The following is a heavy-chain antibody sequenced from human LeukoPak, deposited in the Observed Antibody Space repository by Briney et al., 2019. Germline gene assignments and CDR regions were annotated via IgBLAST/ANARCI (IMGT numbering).Heavy chain of an antibody. CDR1: GGSISTYY. V-gene: IGHV4-59*12. D-gene: IGHD1-26*01. CDR2: IYYSGST. CDR3: AKASVGARFFDP. Sequence: SETLSLTCTVSGGSISTYYWSWIRQPPGKGLEWIGYIYYSGSTNYNPSLKSRVTISVDTSKNQFSLKLSSVAAADTAVYYCAKASVGARFFDPWGQGTLVTVSS. J-gene: IGHJ5*02.